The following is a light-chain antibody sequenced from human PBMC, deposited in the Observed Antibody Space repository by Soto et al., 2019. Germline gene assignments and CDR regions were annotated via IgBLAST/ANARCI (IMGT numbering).Light chain of an antibody. V-gene: IGKV3-15*01. CDR1: QSVSSL. Sequence: EIVMTQSPATLSVSPGERATLSCRASQSVSSLLAWYQQKPGQAPRLLIYGASTRATGIPARFSGSGSGTEFTLTISSLQSEDFAVYYCQQYNNLYTFGQGTKLEIK. CDR2: GAS. J-gene: IGKJ2*01. CDR3: QQYNNLYT.